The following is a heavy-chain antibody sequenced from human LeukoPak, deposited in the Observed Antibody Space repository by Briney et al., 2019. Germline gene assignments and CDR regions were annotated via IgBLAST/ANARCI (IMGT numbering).Heavy chain of an antibody. D-gene: IGHD2-2*01. CDR2: IVPIFGTT. J-gene: IGHJ6*03. V-gene: IGHV1-69*05. CDR1: GGSFGSYA. CDR3: ARVSGILLSISPYYHYHYMDV. Sequence: SVKVSCEASGGSFGSYAIYWVRQAPGQGLEWMGGIVPIFGTTDYAHSFQGRVTITTDESTSTVYMELSSLRSEDTAVYYCARVSGILLSISPYYHYHYMDVWGKGTTVIVSS.